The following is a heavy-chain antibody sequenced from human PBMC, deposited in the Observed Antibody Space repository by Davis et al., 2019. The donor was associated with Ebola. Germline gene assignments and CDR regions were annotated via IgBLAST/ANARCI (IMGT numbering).Heavy chain of an antibody. D-gene: IGHD3-3*01. J-gene: IGHJ5*02. CDR1: GGTFSSYA. CDR2: IIPIFGTA. CDR3: ARVASNELRFLEWLSPEWFDP. V-gene: IGHV1-69*13. Sequence: AASVKVSCKASGGTFSSYAISWVRQAPGQGLEWMGGIIPIFGTANYAQKFRGRVTITADESTSTAYMELSSLRSEDTAVYYCARVASNELRFLEWLSPEWFDPWGQGTLVTVSS.